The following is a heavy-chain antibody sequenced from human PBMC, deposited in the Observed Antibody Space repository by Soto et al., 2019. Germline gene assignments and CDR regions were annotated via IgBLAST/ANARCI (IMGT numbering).Heavy chain of an antibody. J-gene: IGHJ3*02. Sequence: PGGSLRLSCAASGFTFSDYYMSWIRQAPGKGLEWVSYISSSGSTIYYADSVKGRFTISRDNAKNSLYLQMNSLRAEDTAVYYCARVRTGDSSGYYFGAFDIWGQGTMVTVSS. V-gene: IGHV3-11*01. D-gene: IGHD3-22*01. CDR2: ISSSGSTI. CDR1: GFTFSDYY. CDR3: ARVRTGDSSGYYFGAFDI.